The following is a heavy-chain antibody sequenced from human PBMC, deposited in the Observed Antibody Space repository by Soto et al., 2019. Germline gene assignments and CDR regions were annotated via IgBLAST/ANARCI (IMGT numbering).Heavy chain of an antibody. CDR2: VSGSGGGT. Sequence: GGSLRLSCAASGFSFNTYGMTWVRQAPGKGLEWVSTVSGSGGGTYYADSVKGRFTISRVNSKNTMYLQMSNLRAEDTAVYFCARIGPYCGGDCYPDFDFWGLGTPVTVSS. D-gene: IGHD2-21*02. V-gene: IGHV3-23*01. CDR1: GFSFNTYG. J-gene: IGHJ4*02. CDR3: ARIGPYCGGDCYPDFDF.